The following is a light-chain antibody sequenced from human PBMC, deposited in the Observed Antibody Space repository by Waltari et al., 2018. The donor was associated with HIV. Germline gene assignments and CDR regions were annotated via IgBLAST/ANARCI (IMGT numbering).Light chain of an antibody. V-gene: IGKV1-12*01. CDR1: QSVGTS. CDR2: EAS. J-gene: IGKJ2*01. CDR3: QQANNFPHT. Sequence: DTQMTQSPSSVSASVGDRVTITCRASQSVGTSVAWYQQKPDRTPKLLIFEASRLQTGFPSRFGGSGSGTKCTLTITSLQPQDLATYFCQQANNFPHTFGQGT.